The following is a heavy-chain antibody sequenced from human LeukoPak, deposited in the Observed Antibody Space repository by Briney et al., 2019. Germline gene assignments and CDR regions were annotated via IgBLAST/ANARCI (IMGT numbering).Heavy chain of an antibody. CDR1: GFTFSSYS. J-gene: IGHJ5*02. D-gene: IGHD6-6*01. Sequence: GGSLRLSCAASGFTFSSYSMNWVRQAPGKGLEWVSYISSSSSTIYYADSVKGRFTISRDNAKNSLYLQMNSLRAEDTAVYYCARNKYSSSSVSWFDPWGQGTLVTASS. CDR2: ISSSSSTI. V-gene: IGHV3-48*01. CDR3: ARNKYSSSSVSWFDP.